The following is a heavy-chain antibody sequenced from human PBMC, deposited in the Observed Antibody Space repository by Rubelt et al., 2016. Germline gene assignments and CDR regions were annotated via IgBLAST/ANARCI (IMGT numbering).Heavy chain of an antibody. CDR3: ASPFPYYGSGSYSS. CDR2: IYSGGGT. V-gene: IGHV3-66*01. D-gene: IGHD3-10*01. Sequence: EVQLVESGGGLVQPGGSLRLSCAASGFTVSSNYMSWVRQAPGKGLEWVSVIYSGGGTYYADSAKGRFTISRDNSKNTLYLQMNSLRAEDTAVYYCASPFPYYGSGSYSSWGQGTLVTVSS. J-gene: IGHJ5*02. CDR1: GFTVSSNY.